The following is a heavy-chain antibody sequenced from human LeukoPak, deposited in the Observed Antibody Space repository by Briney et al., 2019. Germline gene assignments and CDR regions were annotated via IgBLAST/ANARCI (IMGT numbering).Heavy chain of an antibody. CDR1: GFTFSSYG. J-gene: IGHJ4*02. Sequence: GGSLRLSCAASGFTFSSYGMHWVRQAPGKGLEWVAVIWYDGSNKYYADSVKGRFTISRDNSKNTLYLQMNSLGAEDTAVYYCALPLHADYYDSSGYYDYWGQGTLVTVSS. CDR3: ALPLHADYYDSSGYYDY. D-gene: IGHD3-22*01. CDR2: IWYDGSNK. V-gene: IGHV3-33*01.